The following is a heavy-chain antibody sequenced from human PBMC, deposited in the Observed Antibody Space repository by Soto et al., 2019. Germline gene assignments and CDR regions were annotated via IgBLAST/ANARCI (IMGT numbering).Heavy chain of an antibody. CDR1: GGSLSGYY. D-gene: IGHD5-12*01. CDR3: ARGQEGVVATH. CDR2: VKDGGHT. V-gene: IGHV4-34*01. J-gene: IGHJ4*02. Sequence: QVQLQQWGAGLLKPSETLSLNCAVTGGSLSGYYWSWIRQPPGKGLEWIGEVKDGGHTNYSPSLRGRVTLSSDKSNNQFSLRLNSVTAADTGVYYCARGQEGVVATHWAQGSLVTVSS.